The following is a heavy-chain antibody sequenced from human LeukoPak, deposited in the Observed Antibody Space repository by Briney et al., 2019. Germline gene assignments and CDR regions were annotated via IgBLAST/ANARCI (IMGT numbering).Heavy chain of an antibody. D-gene: IGHD4-17*01. V-gene: IGHV3-21*01. CDR2: ISSSSSYI. CDR3: AREISYGDYPSGDAFDN. CDR1: GFTFSSYS. Sequence: GGSLRLSCAASGFTFSSYSMNWVRQAPGKGLEWVSSISSSSSYIYYADSVKGRFTISRDNAKYSLYLQMNSLRAEDTAVYFCAREISYGDYPSGDAFDNWGQGTMVTVSS. J-gene: IGHJ3*02.